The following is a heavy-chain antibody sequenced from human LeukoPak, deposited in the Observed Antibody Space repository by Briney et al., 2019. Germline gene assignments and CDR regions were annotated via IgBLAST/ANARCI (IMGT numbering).Heavy chain of an antibody. V-gene: IGHV4-59*01. CDR1: GDSLSTYY. D-gene: IGHD3-16*02. CDR3: AGSNQLWLRGIFDY. J-gene: IGHJ4*02. CDR2: VYYSGST. Sequence: SETLSLTCSLSGDSLSTYYWSWIRQPPGEGLEWIGYVYYSGSTDYNPSLKSRVTISVDTSKRQFSLNLKCVTAADTAVYYCAGSNQLWLRGIFDYWGQGTPVTVSS.